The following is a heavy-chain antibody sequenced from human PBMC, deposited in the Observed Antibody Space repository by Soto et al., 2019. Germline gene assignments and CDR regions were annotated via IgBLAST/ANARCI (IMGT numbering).Heavy chain of an antibody. CDR3: ARLSGSWQSWFAP. D-gene: IGHD6-13*01. CDR1: GGSISSDDFY. J-gene: IGHJ5*02. Sequence: QVQLQESGPGLVKPSQTLSLTCTVSGGSISSDDFYWSWIRQHPGKGLEWIGYIYYSGNTYYNPSLKSRVTLLVDTSKNQFPLKVSSVTAADTAVYYCARLSGSWQSWFAPWGQGTLVTVSS. V-gene: IGHV4-31*03. CDR2: IYYSGNT.